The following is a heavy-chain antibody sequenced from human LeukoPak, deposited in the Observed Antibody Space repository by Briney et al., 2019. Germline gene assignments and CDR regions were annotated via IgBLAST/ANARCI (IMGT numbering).Heavy chain of an antibody. Sequence: GGSLNLSCAASGFSFSGSAMHWVRQASGKGPEWVGRIRNKGNGYATTYAASVKGRFTISRDDSKNTAYLQMNSLKTEDTAVYYCTTRRPDYYDGSGFHFEFWGQGTLVTVSS. V-gene: IGHV3-73*01. D-gene: IGHD3-22*01. CDR1: GFSFSGSA. CDR2: IRNKGNGYAT. J-gene: IGHJ4*02. CDR3: TTRRPDYYDGSGFHFEF.